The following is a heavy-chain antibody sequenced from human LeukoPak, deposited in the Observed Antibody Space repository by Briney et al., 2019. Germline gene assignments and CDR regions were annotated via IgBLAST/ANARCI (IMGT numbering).Heavy chain of an antibody. CDR3: ARARSRNRTYYYYYMDV. D-gene: IGHD6-13*01. CDR1: GGTFSSYA. J-gene: IGHJ6*03. CDR2: IIPIFGTA. Sequence: SVKVSCKASGGTFSSYAISWVRQAPGQGLEWMGGIIPIFGTANYAQKFQGRVTITADKSTSTAYIELSSLRSEDTAVCYCARARSRNRTYYYYYMDVWGKGTTVTVSS. V-gene: IGHV1-69*06.